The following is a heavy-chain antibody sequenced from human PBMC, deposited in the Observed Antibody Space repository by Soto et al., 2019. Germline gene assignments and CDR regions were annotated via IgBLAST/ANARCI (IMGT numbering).Heavy chain of an antibody. J-gene: IGHJ5*02. CDR3: GRASHPLRYFDWLLYVWFDP. CDR2: INAGNGNT. Sequence: ASVKVSCKASGYTFTSYAMHWVRQAPGQRLEWMGWINAGNGNTKYSQKFQGRVTITRDTSASTAYMELSSLRSEDTAVYYCGRASHPLRYFDWLLYVWFDPWGQGTLVTVSS. D-gene: IGHD3-9*01. V-gene: IGHV1-3*01. CDR1: GYTFTSYA.